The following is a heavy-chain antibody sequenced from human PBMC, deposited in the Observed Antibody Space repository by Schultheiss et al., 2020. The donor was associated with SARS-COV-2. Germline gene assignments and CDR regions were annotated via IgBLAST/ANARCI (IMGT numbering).Heavy chain of an antibody. CDR1: GFTFSDYY. V-gene: IGHV3-11*04. CDR2: ISSSGSTI. D-gene: IGHD2-2*01. Sequence: GGSLRLSCAASGFTFSDYYMSWIRQAPGKGLEWVSYISSSGSTIYYADSVKGRFTISRDNAKNSLYLQMNSLRAEDTAVYYCARFCSSTSCLKGFDYWGQGTLVTVSS. CDR3: ARFCSSTSCLKGFDY. J-gene: IGHJ4*02.